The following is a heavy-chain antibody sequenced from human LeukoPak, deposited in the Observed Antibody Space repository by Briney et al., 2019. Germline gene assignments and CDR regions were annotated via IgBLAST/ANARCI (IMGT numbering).Heavy chain of an antibody. J-gene: IGHJ4*02. D-gene: IGHD6-6*01. V-gene: IGHV4-30-2*05. Sequence: SETLSLTCAVSGGSISSGGYSWSWIRQPPGKGLEWIGYIYYSGSTYYNPSLKSRVTISVDTSKNQFSLKLSSVTAADTAVYYCARSLSSSSLLCGQGTLVTVSS. CDR3: ARSLSSSSLL. CDR1: GGSISSGGYS. CDR2: IYYSGST.